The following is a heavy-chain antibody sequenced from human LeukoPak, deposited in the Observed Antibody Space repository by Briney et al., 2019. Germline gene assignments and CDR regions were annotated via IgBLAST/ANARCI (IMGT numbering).Heavy chain of an antibody. D-gene: IGHD3-22*01. CDR2: ISYDGSNK. V-gene: IGHV3-30-3*01. Sequence: PGGSLRLSCAASGFTFSSYAMHWVRQAPGKGLEWVAVISYDGSNKYYADPVKGRFTISRDNSKNTLYLQMNSLRAEDTAVYYCAKTLHPDYYDESYFDYWGQGTLVTVSS. CDR3: AKTLHPDYYDESYFDY. CDR1: GFTFSSYA. J-gene: IGHJ4*02.